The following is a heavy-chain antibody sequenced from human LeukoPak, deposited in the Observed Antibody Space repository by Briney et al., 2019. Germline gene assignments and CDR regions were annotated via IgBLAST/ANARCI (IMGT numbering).Heavy chain of an antibody. CDR1: GFTFSSYW. D-gene: IGHD3-3*01. V-gene: IGHV3-7*01. CDR3: ARAPYDFWSGYADY. Sequence: GGSLRLSCAASGFTFSSYWMSWVRQAPGKRLEWVANIKQDGSEKYYVDSVKGRFTISRDNAKNSLYLQMNSLRAEDTAVYYCARAPYDFWSGYADYWGQGTLVTVSS. J-gene: IGHJ4*02. CDR2: IKQDGSEK.